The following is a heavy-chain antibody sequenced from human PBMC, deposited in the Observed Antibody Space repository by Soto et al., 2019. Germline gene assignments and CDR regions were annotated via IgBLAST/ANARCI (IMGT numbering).Heavy chain of an antibody. J-gene: IGHJ3*02. V-gene: IGHV4-38-2*01. CDR1: GYSISSGYY. D-gene: IGHD6-19*01. CDR2: IYHSGST. CDR3: ARARGWNDAFDI. Sequence: SETLSLTCAVSGYSISSGYYWGWIRQPPGKGLEWIGSIYHSGSTYYNPSLKSRVTISVDTSKNQLSLKLSSVTAADTAVYYCARARGWNDAFDIWGQGTMVT.